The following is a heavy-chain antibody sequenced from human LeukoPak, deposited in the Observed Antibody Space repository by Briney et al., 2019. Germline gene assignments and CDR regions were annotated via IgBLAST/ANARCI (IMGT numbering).Heavy chain of an antibody. J-gene: IGHJ6*02. Sequence: GGSLRLSCAASGCTFSDYYMSWIRQAPGKGLEWVSYISSSGSTIYYADSVKGRFTISRDNAKNSLYLQMNSLRAEDTAVYYCARDLVGAPKNYYYYGLDAWGQGTTVTVSS. CDR1: GCTFSDYY. D-gene: IGHD1-26*01. CDR3: ARDLVGAPKNYYYYGLDA. CDR2: ISSSGSTI. V-gene: IGHV3-11*01.